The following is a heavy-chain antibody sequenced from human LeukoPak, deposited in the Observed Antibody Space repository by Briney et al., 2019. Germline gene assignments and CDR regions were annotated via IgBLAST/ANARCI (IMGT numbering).Heavy chain of an antibody. CDR1: GYNFSNNW. J-gene: IGHJ5*01. CDR3: ARTMVATMSSFDS. V-gene: IGHV5-51*01. D-gene: IGHD5-12*01. CDR2: IYPGDSDT. Sequence: GESLKISCKGSGYNFSNNWIAWERQMPGKGLEWMGIIYPGDSDTRYSPSFQGQITISADKSISTAYLQWSSLKASDTAMYYCARTMVATMSSFDSWGQGTLVTVSS.